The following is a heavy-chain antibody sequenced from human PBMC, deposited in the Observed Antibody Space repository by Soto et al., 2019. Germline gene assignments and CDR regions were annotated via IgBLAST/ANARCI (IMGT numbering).Heavy chain of an antibody. D-gene: IGHD5-12*01. CDR2: INPNSGGT. V-gene: IGHV1-2*02. Sequence: QVQLVQSGAAVKKPGASVKVSCKASGYTFIGYYMHWVRQAPGQGLEWMGWINPNSGGTNYAQKFQGRVTMTRDTSISTAYLELTSDDTAVYYCARGSEYDYRLFDYWGQGALITVSS. CDR3: ARGSEYDYRLFDY. CDR1: GYTFIGYY. J-gene: IGHJ4*02.